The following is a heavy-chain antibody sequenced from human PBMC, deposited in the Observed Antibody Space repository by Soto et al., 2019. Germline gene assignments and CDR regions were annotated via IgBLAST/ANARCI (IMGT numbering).Heavy chain of an antibody. D-gene: IGHD2-2*01. Sequence: GGSLRLSCAASGFAFSRYGMNWVRQAPGKGLEWVSSISSSTSYVYYADSVKGRFSVSRDNAKKILYLEMYALRTEDTAVYYCARDPSEGRVGNWFESWGQGTLVTVSS. V-gene: IGHV3-21*01. CDR3: ARDPSEGRVGNWFES. CDR1: GFAFSRYG. J-gene: IGHJ5*01. CDR2: ISSSTSYV.